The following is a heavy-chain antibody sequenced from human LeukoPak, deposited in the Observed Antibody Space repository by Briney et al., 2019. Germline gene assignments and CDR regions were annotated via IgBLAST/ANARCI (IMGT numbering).Heavy chain of an antibody. D-gene: IGHD6-13*01. CDR3: ARGAAYSSSWYNWFDP. Sequence: SETLSLTCTVSGGSISSYYWSWIRQPPGKGLEWIGYIYYIGSTNYNPSLKSRVTISVDTSNNQFSLKLSSVTAADTAVYYCARGAAYSSSWYNWFDPWGQGTLVTVSS. J-gene: IGHJ5*02. V-gene: IGHV4-59*08. CDR1: GGSISSYY. CDR2: IYYIGST.